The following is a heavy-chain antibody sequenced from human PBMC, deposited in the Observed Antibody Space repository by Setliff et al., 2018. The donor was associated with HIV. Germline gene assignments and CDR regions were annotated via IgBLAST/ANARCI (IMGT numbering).Heavy chain of an antibody. CDR2: ISGSSSTI. Sequence: PGGSLRLSCAASGFTFNNYAMSWVRQAPGKGLEWVSDISGSSSTIYYADSVKGRFTISRDNAKNSLYLQMNSLRAEDTAVYYCAREGIAAAGSYSYGFGQIDYWGQGTLVTVSS. D-gene: IGHD6-13*01. CDR3: AREGIAAAGSYSYGFGQIDY. V-gene: IGHV3-48*01. J-gene: IGHJ4*02. CDR1: GFTFNNYA.